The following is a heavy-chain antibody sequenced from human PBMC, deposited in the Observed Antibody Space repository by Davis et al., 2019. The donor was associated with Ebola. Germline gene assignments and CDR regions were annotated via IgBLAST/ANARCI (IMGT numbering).Heavy chain of an antibody. V-gene: IGHV4-4*07. Sequence: PSETLSLTCTVSGGSISSYYWSWIRQPAGKGLEWIGRIYTSGSTNYNPSLKSRVTMSVDTSKNQFSLKLSSVTAADTAVYYCARGTYYYDSSGLYYWGQGTLVTVSS. CDR3: ARGTYYYDSSGLYY. D-gene: IGHD3-22*01. CDR1: GGSISSYY. CDR2: IYTSGST. J-gene: IGHJ4*02.